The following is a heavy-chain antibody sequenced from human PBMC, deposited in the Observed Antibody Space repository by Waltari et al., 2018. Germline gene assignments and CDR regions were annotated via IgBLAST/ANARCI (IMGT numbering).Heavy chain of an antibody. V-gene: IGHV3-48*03. Sequence: EVQLVESGGGSVPPGGSLRLSCAASGFTFRTSEMNWVRQAPGKGLEWISYISSSGMTTYYADSVKGRFTISRDNAKNSLYLQMDSLTAEDTAVYYCARVFKQKLYFDYWGQGTLVTVSS. CDR3: ARVFKQKLYFDY. CDR2: ISSSGMTT. CDR1: GFTFRTSE. J-gene: IGHJ4*02.